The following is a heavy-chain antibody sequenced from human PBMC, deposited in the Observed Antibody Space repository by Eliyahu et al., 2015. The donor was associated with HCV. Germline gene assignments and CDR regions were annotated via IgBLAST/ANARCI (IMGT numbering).Heavy chain of an antibody. D-gene: IGHD6-13*01. CDR3: AHRKGPIAAAGGYFDY. CDR2: IYWDDDK. CDR1: GFSLSTSGVG. J-gene: IGHJ4*02. Sequence: QITLKESGPTLVKPTQTLTLTCTFSGFSLSTSGVGVGWIRQPPGKALEWLALIYWDDDKRYSPSLKSRLTITKDTSKNQVVLTMTNMDPVDTATYYCAHRKGPIAAAGGYFDYWGQGTLVTVSS. V-gene: IGHV2-5*02.